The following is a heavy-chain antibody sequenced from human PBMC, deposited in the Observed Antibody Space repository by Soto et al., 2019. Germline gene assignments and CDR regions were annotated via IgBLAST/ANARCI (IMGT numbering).Heavy chain of an antibody. V-gene: IGHV4-59*08. Sequence: QVQLQESGPGLVKPSETLSLTCTVSGGSISSYYWSWIRQPPGKGLEWIGYIYYSGTTNYNPSLKSRVTISVDTSKNQLSLKLSSVTAADTDVYYCARRYGYSFDYWGQGTLVTVSS. CDR3: ARRYGYSFDY. J-gene: IGHJ4*02. CDR1: GGSISSYY. CDR2: IYYSGTT. D-gene: IGHD5-18*01.